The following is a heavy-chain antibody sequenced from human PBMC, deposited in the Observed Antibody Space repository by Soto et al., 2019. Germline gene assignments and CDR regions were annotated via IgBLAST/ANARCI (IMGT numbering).Heavy chain of an antibody. D-gene: IGHD2-8*02. CDR3: ARDKITGLFDY. CDR1: GGSISSGGYS. CDR2: IYHSGST. Sequence: SETLSLTCAVSGGSISSGGYSWSWTRQPPGKGLEWIGEIYHSGSTHYNPSLKSRVTISVDTSKNQFSLKLTSVTAADTAVSYCARDKITGLFDYWGQGTLVTVSS. J-gene: IGHJ4*02. V-gene: IGHV4-30-2*01.